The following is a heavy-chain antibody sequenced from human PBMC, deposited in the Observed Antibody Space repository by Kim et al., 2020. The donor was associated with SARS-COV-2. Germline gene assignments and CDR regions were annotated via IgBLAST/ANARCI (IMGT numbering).Heavy chain of an antibody. D-gene: IGHD3-3*02. J-gene: IGHJ4*02. CDR3: TSIFEY. CDR2: VGGDGGSR. CDR1: GFTFTNYW. V-gene: IGHV3-74*01. Sequence: GGSLRLSCTASGFTFTNYWTHWVRQIPGKGPVWISSVGGDGGSRYYAGSVKGRFTTSRDNAKSMVYLQMNSLRVDDTAIYYCTSIFEYWGQGALVTVSS.